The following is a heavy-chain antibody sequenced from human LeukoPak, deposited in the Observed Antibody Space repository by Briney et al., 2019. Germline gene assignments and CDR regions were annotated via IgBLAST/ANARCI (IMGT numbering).Heavy chain of an antibody. J-gene: IGHJ6*02. CDR1: GGSISSNNW. V-gene: IGHV4-4*02. Sequence: SETLSLTCAVSGGSISSNNWWIWVRQSPEKGLEWIGEIYHDGSTNYNPSLKSRVTISMDKSKNQLSLKLNFVTAADTAVYYCARGTYYYGSGSYGMDVWGRGTTVTVSS. D-gene: IGHD3-10*01. CDR2: IYHDGST. CDR3: ARGTYYYGSGSYGMDV.